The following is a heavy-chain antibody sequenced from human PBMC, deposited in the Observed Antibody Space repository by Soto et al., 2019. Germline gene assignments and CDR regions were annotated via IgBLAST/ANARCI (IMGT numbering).Heavy chain of an antibody. Sequence: SETLSLTCTVSGGSISSGGYYWSWIRQHPGKGLEWIGYIYYSGSTYYNPSLKSRVTISVDTSKNQFSLKLSSVTAADTAVYYCARDYGDSSTPIFDYWGQGTLVTVSS. CDR2: IYYSGST. CDR3: ARDYGDSSTPIFDY. D-gene: IGHD4-17*01. CDR1: GGSISSGGYY. J-gene: IGHJ4*02. V-gene: IGHV4-31*03.